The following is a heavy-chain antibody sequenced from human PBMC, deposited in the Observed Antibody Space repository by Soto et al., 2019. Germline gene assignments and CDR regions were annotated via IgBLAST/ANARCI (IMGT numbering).Heavy chain of an antibody. CDR1: GYTFTGYY. CDR3: ARGYYDFWSGYWSGVDV. Sequence: ASVKVSCKASGYTFTGYYMHWVRQAPGQGLEWMGWIHPNSGGTNYAQKFQGWVTMTRDTSISTAYMELSSLRSEDTAVYYCARGYYDFWSGYWSGVDVWGQGTTVTVSS. D-gene: IGHD3-3*01. J-gene: IGHJ6*02. CDR2: IHPNSGGT. V-gene: IGHV1-2*04.